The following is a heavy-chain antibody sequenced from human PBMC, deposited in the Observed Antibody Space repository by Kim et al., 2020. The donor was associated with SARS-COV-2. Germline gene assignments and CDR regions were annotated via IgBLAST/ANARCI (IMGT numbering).Heavy chain of an antibody. D-gene: IGHD3-9*01. CDR2: ISYDGSNK. Sequence: GGSLRLSCAASGFTFSSYAMHWVRQAPGKGLEWVAVISYDGSNKYYADSVKGRFTISRDNSKNTLYLQMNSLRAEDTAVYYCARGLRYFDWLFNRGDYFDYWGQGTLVTVSS. V-gene: IGHV3-30-3*01. J-gene: IGHJ4*02. CDR3: ARGLRYFDWLFNRGDYFDY. CDR1: GFTFSSYA.